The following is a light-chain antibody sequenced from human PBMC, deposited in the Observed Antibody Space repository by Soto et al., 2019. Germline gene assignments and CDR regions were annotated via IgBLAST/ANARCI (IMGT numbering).Light chain of an antibody. CDR2: DAS. V-gene: IGKV3-15*01. CDR3: HQYIEYMKL. J-gene: IGKJ2*01. CDR1: QTVRTN. Sequence: EIVLSQSPATVSVSPGERVALSCRASQTVRTNLAWYQQKPGQPPTLLIYDASSRATGVPPRFSGSGSGTDFTLTISSLQSEDVAVYFCHQYIEYMKLFGQGTKLEIK.